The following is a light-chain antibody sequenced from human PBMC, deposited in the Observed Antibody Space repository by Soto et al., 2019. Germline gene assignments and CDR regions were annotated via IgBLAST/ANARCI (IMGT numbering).Light chain of an antibody. Sequence: QSALTQPASVSGSPGQSITISCTGTSSDVGGYNYVSWYQQHPGKAPKLMIYDVSNRPSGGANRFSGYKSGNTASLTISGLQAEDEADYYCSSYTSSSTNVVFGGGTKLTVL. CDR3: SSYTSSSTNVV. CDR1: SSDVGGYNY. CDR2: DVS. V-gene: IGLV2-14*01. J-gene: IGLJ2*01.